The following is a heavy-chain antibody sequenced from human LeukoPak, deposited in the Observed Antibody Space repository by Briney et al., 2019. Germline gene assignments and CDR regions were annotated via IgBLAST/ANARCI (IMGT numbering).Heavy chain of an antibody. CDR3: AKDAVRGSGIESYYYYGMDV. D-gene: IGHD3-10*01. J-gene: IGHJ6*02. Sequence: GGSLRLSCAASGFTFSSYAMSWVRQAPGKGLEWVSAISGSGGSTYYADPVKGRFTISRDNSKNTLYLQMNSLRAEDTAVYYCAKDAVRGSGIESYYYYGMDVWGQGTTVTVSS. CDR2: ISGSGGST. CDR1: GFTFSSYA. V-gene: IGHV3-23*01.